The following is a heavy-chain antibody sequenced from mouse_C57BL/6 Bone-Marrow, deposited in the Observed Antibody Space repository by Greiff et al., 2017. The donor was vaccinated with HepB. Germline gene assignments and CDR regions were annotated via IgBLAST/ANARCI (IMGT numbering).Heavy chain of an antibody. CDR1: GFNIKDDY. D-gene: IGHD1-1*01. CDR2: IDPENGDT. V-gene: IGHV14-4*01. CDR3: AIGYGSSAEAMDS. J-gene: IGHJ4*01. Sequence: EVQLQQSGAELVRPGASVKLSCTASGFNIKDDYMHWVKQRPEQGLEWIGWIDPENGDTEYASKFQGKATITADTSSNTAYLQLSSLTSEDTAVYFCAIGYGSSAEAMDSWGEGTAVTVSS.